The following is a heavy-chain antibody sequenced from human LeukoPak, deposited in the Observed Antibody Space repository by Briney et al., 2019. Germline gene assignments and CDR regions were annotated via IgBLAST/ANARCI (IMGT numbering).Heavy chain of an antibody. J-gene: IGHJ4*02. CDR1: GFTFSSYA. V-gene: IGHV3-30-3*01. D-gene: IGHD2-2*01. CDR2: ISYDGSNK. Sequence: GGSLRLSCAASGFTFSSYAMHWVRQAPGNGLEWVAVISYDGSNKYYADSVKGRFTISRDNSKNTLYLQMNSLRAEDTAVYYCARDSRLVPHDYWGQGTLVTVSS. CDR3: ARDSRLVPHDY.